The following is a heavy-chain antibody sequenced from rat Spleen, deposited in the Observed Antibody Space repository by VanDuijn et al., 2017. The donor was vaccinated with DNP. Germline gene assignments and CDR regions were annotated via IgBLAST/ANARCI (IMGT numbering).Heavy chain of an antibody. J-gene: IGHJ2*01. CDR2: IVTSGGST. Sequence: EVQLVESGGGLVQPGRSLKLSCAASGFTFNTYDMAWVRQAPTRGLEWVAAIVTSGGSTKYGDSVKGRFTISRDNAKNTLYLQMNSLRSEDMATYYCARWNSGHFDYWGQGVMVPVSS. CDR3: ARWNSGHFDY. V-gene: IGHV5S13*01. CDR1: GFTFNTYD. D-gene: IGHD4-3*01.